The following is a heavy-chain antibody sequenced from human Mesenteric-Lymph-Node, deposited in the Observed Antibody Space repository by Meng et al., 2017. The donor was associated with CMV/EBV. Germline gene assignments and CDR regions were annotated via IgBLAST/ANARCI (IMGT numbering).Heavy chain of an antibody. J-gene: IGHJ3*02. D-gene: IGHD6-13*01. Sequence: GSLRLSCAASRFVLGIYWVHWVRQAPGKGLVWVSRITNDGSDTIYADSVKGRFTISRDNAKNTVYLQMNDMRVEDTAVYYCVRGSRWGHAFDIWGQGRMVTVSS. CDR1: RFVLGIYW. CDR2: ITNDGSDT. CDR3: VRGSRWGHAFDI. V-gene: IGHV3-74*01.